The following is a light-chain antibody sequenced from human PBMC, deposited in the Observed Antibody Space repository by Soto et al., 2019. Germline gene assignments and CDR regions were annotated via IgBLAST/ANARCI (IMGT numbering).Light chain of an antibody. CDR2: DVS. CDR1: SSDVGGYKY. J-gene: IGLJ2*01. V-gene: IGLV2-11*01. Sequence: QSVLTQPRSVSGSPGQSGTISCTGTSSDVGGYKYVSWYQQHPGNAPKLMIYDVSTRPSGVPDRFSGSKSGNTASLTISGLQAEDEGDYHLFLCGGFYTLIFGGGSKLTV. CDR3: FLCGGFYTLI.